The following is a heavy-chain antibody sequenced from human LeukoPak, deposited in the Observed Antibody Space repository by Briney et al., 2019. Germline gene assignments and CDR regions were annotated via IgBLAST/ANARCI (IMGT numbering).Heavy chain of an antibody. CDR2: IYYSGST. J-gene: IGHJ6*03. CDR3: ARDIAEGYYYYYMDV. V-gene: IGHV4-59*01. CDR1: GGSISSYY. Sequence: PSETLSLTCTVSGGSISSYYRSWIRQPPGKGLEWIGYIYYSGSTNYNPSLKSRVTISVDTSKNQFSLKLSSVTAADTAVYYCARDIAEGYYYYYMDVWGKGTTVTVSS. D-gene: IGHD6-13*01.